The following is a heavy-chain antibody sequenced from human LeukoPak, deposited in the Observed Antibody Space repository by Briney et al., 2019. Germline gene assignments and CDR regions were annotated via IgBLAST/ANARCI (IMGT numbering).Heavy chain of an antibody. CDR1: GCSISSYY. J-gene: IGHJ4*02. CDR3: ARGAPGGVGYYGSGSYYNFDY. V-gene: IGHV4-59*01. Sequence: SETLSLTCTVSGCSISSYYWSWIRQPPGKGLEWIGYIYYSGSTNYNPSLKSRGTISVDTSKNQFSLKLSSVTAADTAVYYCARGAPGGVGYYGSGSYYNFDYWGQGTLVTVSS. D-gene: IGHD3-10*01. CDR2: IYYSGST.